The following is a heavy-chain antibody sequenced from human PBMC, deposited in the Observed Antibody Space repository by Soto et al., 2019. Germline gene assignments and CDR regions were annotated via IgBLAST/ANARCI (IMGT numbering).Heavy chain of an antibody. CDR3: ARVACIDGSCYSPFDS. CDR1: GGSFSGYY. V-gene: IGHV4-34*01. CDR2: INHSGST. D-gene: IGHD2-15*01. J-gene: IGHJ5*01. Sequence: AETLSLTCAVYGGSFSGYYWSWIRAPPGKGLEWIGEINHSGSTNYNPSLKSRVTISVDTSKNQFSLILNSVTAADTAVYYCARVACIDGSCYSPFDSWGQGSLVTVSS.